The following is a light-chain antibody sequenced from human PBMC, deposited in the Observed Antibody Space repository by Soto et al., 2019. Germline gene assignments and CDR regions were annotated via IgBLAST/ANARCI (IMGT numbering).Light chain of an antibody. CDR3: QSYDSRLTGAV. V-gene: IGLV1-40*01. J-gene: IGLJ3*02. CDR1: SSNIGAGYD. Sequence: QSVLTQPPSVSGAPGQRVTVSCTGSSSNIGAGYDVYWYQQLPETAPKLLIYGNSNRPSGVPDRFSGSKSATSASLVITGFQAEDEADYYCQSYDSRLTGAVFGGGTKLTVL. CDR2: GNS.